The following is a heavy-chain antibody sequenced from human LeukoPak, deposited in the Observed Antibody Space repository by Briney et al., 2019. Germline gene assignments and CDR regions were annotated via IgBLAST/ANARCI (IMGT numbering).Heavy chain of an antibody. V-gene: IGHV1-69*04. CDR1: GGTFSSYA. D-gene: IGHD3-16*02. CDR2: IIPIFGIA. Sequence: SVKVSCKASGGTFSSYAISWVRQAPGQGLEWMGRIIPIFGIANYAQKFQGRVTITADKSTSTAYMELSSLRSEDTAVYYCARDRLGGLSLSEGDLDYWGQGTLVTVSS. CDR3: ARDRLGGLSLSEGDLDY. J-gene: IGHJ4*02.